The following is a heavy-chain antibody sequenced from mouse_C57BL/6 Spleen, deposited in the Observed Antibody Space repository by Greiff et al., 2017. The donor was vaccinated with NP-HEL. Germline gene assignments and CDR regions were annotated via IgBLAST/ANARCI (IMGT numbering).Heavy chain of an antibody. D-gene: IGHD1-1*01. Sequence: LQESGPELVKPGASVKLSCKASGYTFTSYDINWVKQRPGQGLEWIGWIYPRDGSTKYNEKFKGKATLTVDTSSSTAYMELHSLTSEDSAVYFCAREGITTVVPIDYWGQGTTLTVSS. J-gene: IGHJ2*01. CDR3: AREGITTVVPIDY. CDR2: IYPRDGST. V-gene: IGHV1-85*01. CDR1: GYTFTSYD.